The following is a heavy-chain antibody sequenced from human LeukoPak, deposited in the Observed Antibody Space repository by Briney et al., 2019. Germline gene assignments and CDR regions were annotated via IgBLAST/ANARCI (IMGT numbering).Heavy chain of an antibody. V-gene: IGHV4-34*01. D-gene: IGHD6-19*01. CDR2: INHSGTT. Sequence: SETLSLTCAVYGGSFSDYYRAWIRQSPGKGLECIGQINHSGTTNYNPSLKSRVTISVDTSKNQFSLKVRSVTAADTAVYYCAREREQSGAWYERPHFDYWGQGALVTVSS. CDR3: AREREQSGAWYERPHFDY. J-gene: IGHJ4*02. CDR1: GGSFSDYY.